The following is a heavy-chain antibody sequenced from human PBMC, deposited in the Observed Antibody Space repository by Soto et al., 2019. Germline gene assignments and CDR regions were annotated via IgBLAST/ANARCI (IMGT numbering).Heavy chain of an antibody. CDR1: GGSISDYY. D-gene: IGHD2-2*01. J-gene: IGHJ3*02. CDR3: ARLSKNLFDIVVVPAAQERNNAFDI. CDR2: IHYSGST. V-gene: IGHV4-59*08. Sequence: SETLSLTCTVSGGSISDYYWSWIRQPPGKGLEWIAYIHYSGSTNLNPSLRSRVTVSLDTSKSQVSLKLSSVTAADTAVFYCARLSKNLFDIVVVPAAQERNNAFDIWGQGTMVTVSS.